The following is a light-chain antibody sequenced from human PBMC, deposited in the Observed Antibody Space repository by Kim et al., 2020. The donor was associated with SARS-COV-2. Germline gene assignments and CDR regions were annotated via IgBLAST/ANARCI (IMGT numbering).Light chain of an antibody. Sequence: SASVGDRVTITCRASQSISSWLAWYQQKPGKAPKLLIYDASSLKGGVPSRFSGSGSGTEFTLTISSLQPDDFATYYCQQYNSYSYTFGQGTKLEI. V-gene: IGKV1-5*01. CDR3: QQYNSYSYT. J-gene: IGKJ2*01. CDR2: DAS. CDR1: QSISSW.